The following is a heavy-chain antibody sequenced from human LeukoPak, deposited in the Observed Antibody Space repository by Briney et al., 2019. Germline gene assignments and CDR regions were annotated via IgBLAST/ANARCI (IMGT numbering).Heavy chain of an antibody. CDR2: IIPIFGTA. Sequence: GASVKVSCKASGGTFSSYAISWVRQAPGQGLEWMGRIIPIFGTANYAQKFQGRVTITADKSTSTAYMELSRLRSEDTAVYYCARDGFGYCSSTSCPKRDYWGQGTLVTVSS. D-gene: IGHD2-2*01. V-gene: IGHV1-69*06. CDR3: ARDGFGYCSSTSCPKRDY. CDR1: GGTFSSYA. J-gene: IGHJ4*02.